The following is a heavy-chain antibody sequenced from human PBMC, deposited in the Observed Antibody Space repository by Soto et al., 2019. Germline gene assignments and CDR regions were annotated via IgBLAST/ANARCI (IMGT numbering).Heavy chain of an antibody. CDR3: ASSRYYYDSSGRAFDI. Sequence: EVQLVESGGGLVKPGGSLRLSCAASGFTFSSYSMNWVRQAPGKGLEWVSSISSSSSYIYYADSVKGRFTISRDNAKNSLYLQMNSLRAEDTAVYYCASSRYYYDSSGRAFDIWGQGTMVTVSS. D-gene: IGHD3-22*01. CDR2: ISSSSSYI. J-gene: IGHJ3*02. CDR1: GFTFSSYS. V-gene: IGHV3-21*01.